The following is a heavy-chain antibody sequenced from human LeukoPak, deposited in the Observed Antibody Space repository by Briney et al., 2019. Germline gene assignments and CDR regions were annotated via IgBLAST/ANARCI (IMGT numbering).Heavy chain of an antibody. V-gene: IGHV1-18*01. CDR2: ISAYNGNT. CDR1: GYTFTIYG. D-gene: IGHD2-2*01. CDR3: ARVGCSSTSCYPPDY. Sequence: ASVTVSCTGSGYTFTIYGISWVRQAPGQGLGWMGWISAYNGNTNYAQKLQGRVTMITDTSTSTAYMELRSLRSDDTAVYYCARVGCSSTSCYPPDYWGQGTLVTVSS. J-gene: IGHJ4*02.